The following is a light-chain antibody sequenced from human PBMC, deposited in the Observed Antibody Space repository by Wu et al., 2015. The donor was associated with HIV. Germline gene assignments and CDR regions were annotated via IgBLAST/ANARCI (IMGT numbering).Light chain of an antibody. CDR3: QQYSDSPV. CDR1: HSVSASY. CDR2: GAS. J-gene: IGKJ5*01. V-gene: IGKV3-20*01. Sequence: EIVLTQSPDTLSLSPGQRATLSCTSSHSVSASYLAWYQKRPGQAPRLVVYGASKRAANIPDRFGGSGSGTEFMLTITRLEPEDFAIYYCQQYSDSPVFGQGTRLE.